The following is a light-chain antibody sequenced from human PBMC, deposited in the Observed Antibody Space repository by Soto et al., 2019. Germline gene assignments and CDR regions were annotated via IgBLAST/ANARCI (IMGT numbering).Light chain of an antibody. CDR3: CSYAGRDTLYV. V-gene: IGLV2-14*03. J-gene: IGLJ1*01. CDR2: DVV. Sequence: QSALTQPASVSGSPGQSITISCTGTSSDVGGFNSVSWYQLRPGTAPKLILYDVVDRPSGVPDRFSGSKSGNTASLTISGLQAEDEADYYCCSYAGRDTLYVFGSGTKVTVL. CDR1: SSDVGGFNS.